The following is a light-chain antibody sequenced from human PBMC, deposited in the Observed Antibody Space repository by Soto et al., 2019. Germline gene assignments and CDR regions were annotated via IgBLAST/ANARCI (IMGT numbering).Light chain of an antibody. J-gene: IGLJ1*01. Sequence: QSVPTQPASVSGPPGQSITISCTGTSSDVGAYNYVSWYQHHPGKAPRLVIYDVTNRPSGISDRFSGSKSGNTASLTISGLLAEDEADYYCTSYTSTSTYVFGTGTKVTVL. CDR1: SSDVGAYNY. CDR2: DVT. CDR3: TSYTSTSTYV. V-gene: IGLV2-14*01.